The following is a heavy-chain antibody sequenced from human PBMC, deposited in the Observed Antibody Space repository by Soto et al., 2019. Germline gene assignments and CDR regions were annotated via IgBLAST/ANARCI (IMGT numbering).Heavy chain of an antibody. J-gene: IGHJ4*02. CDR1: GGSISSGDYY. CDR3: AREKGYCSGGSCPPGY. D-gene: IGHD2-15*01. Sequence: SETLSLTCTVSGGSISSGDYYWSWIRQPPGKGLEWIGYIYYSGSTYYNPSLKSRVTISVDTSKNQFSLKLSSVTAADTAVYYCAREKGYCSGGSCPPGYWGQGTLVTVSS. CDR2: IYYSGST. V-gene: IGHV4-30-4*01.